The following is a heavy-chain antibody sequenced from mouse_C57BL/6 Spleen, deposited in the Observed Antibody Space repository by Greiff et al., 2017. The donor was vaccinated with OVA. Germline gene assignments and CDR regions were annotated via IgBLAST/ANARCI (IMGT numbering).Heavy chain of an antibody. D-gene: IGHD2-1*01. Sequence: VQLQQPGAELVKPGASVKLSCKASGYTFTSYWMHWVKQRPGQGLEWIGMIHPNSGSTNYNEKFKSKATLTVDKSSSTAYMQLSSLTSEDSAVYYCARRNYGNYEFAYWGQGTLVTVSA. CDR2: IHPNSGST. CDR1: GYTFTSYW. V-gene: IGHV1-64*01. CDR3: ARRNYGNYEFAY. J-gene: IGHJ3*01.